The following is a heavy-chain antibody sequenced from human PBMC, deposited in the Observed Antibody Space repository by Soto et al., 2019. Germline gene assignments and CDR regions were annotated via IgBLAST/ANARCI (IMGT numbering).Heavy chain of an antibody. J-gene: IGHJ4*02. CDR2: ISGSGGST. D-gene: IGHD3-9*01. Sequence: GGSLRLSCAASGFTFSSYAMSWVRQAPGKGLEWVSAISGSGGSTYYADSVKGRFTISRDNSKNTLYLQMNSLRAEDTAVYYCAKRRIYDILTGYYFPTCDYWGQGTLVTVSS. CDR1: GFTFSSYA. CDR3: AKRRIYDILTGYYFPTCDY. V-gene: IGHV3-23*01.